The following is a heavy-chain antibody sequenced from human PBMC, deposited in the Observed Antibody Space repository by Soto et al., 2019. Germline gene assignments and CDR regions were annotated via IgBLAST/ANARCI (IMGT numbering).Heavy chain of an antibody. J-gene: IGHJ6*02. CDR3: AKDVSEYYDFWSGYYPQGVYGMDV. CDR2: ISYDGSNK. Sequence: GGSLRLSCAASGFTFSSYGMHWVRQAPGKGLEWVAVISYDGSNKYYADSVKGRFTISRDNSKNTLYLQRNSLRAEDTAVYYCAKDVSEYYDFWSGYYPQGVYGMDVWGQGTTVTVSS. D-gene: IGHD3-3*01. V-gene: IGHV3-30*18. CDR1: GFTFSSYG.